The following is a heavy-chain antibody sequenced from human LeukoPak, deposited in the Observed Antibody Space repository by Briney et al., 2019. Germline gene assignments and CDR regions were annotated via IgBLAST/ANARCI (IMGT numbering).Heavy chain of an antibody. Sequence: GGSLRLSCAASGFTFSSYSMNWVRQAPGKGLEWVSSISSSSSYIYYADSVKGRFTISRDNSKNTLYLQMNGLRADDTAVYYCAREISGEGFDYWGQGTLVTVSS. V-gene: IGHV3-21*01. J-gene: IGHJ4*02. D-gene: IGHD7-27*01. CDR3: AREISGEGFDY. CDR1: GFTFSSYS. CDR2: ISSSSSYI.